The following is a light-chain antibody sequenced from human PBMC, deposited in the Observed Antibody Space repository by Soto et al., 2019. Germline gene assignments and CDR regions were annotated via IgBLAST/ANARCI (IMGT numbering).Light chain of an antibody. CDR1: SSDVGGYNY. CDR2: EVS. V-gene: IGLV2-8*01. J-gene: IGLJ3*02. Sequence: QSALTQPASVSGSPGQSITISCTGTSSDVGGYNYVSWYQQHPGKAPKLMIYEVSKRPSGVPDRFSGSKSGNTASLTVSGLQAEDEADYYCSSYAGSNKAVFGGGTKLTVL. CDR3: SSYAGSNKAV.